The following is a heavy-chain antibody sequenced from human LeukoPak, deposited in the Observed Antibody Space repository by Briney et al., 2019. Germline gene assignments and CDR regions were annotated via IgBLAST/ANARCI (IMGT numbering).Heavy chain of an antibody. V-gene: IGHV3-48*03. D-gene: IGHD3-10*01. CDR3: ASGYYYGSGSYYSDY. J-gene: IGHJ4*02. CDR1: GFTFSSYE. CDR2: ISSSGSTI. Sequence: PGGSLRLPCAASGFTFSSYEMNWVRQAPGKGLEWVSYISSSGSTIYYADSVKGRFTISRDNAKNSLYLKMNSLRAEDTAVYYCASGYYYGSGSYYSDYWGQGTLVTVSS.